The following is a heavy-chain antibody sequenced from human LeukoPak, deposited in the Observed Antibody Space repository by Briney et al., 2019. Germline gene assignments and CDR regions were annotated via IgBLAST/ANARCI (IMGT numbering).Heavy chain of an antibody. CDR2: ISYDGSNK. V-gene: IGHV3-30-3*01. J-gene: IGHJ6*02. CDR1: GFTFSSYA. D-gene: IGHD3-10*01. CDR3: ARSRKGLGFRMDV. Sequence: VGSLRLSCAASGFTFSSYAMHWVRQAPGKGLEWVAVISYDGSNKYYADSVKGRFTISRDNSKNTLNLQMNSLRAEDTAVYYCARSRKGLGFRMDVWGQGTTVTVSS.